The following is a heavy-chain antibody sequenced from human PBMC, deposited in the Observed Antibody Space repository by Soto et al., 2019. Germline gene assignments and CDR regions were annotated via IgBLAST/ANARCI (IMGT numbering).Heavy chain of an antibody. V-gene: IGHV3-53*01. Sequence: EVQLVESGGGLIQPGGSLRLSCTASGFTVSSNYMNWVRQAPGKGLEWVSVIFSGGSTYYADSVKGRFTLSRDNSRNTLYLQMNSLRAEDTAVYYCARTDLMVRGSIDYWGQGTLVTVSS. CDR3: ARTDLMVRGSIDY. CDR2: IFSGGST. CDR1: GFTVSSNY. J-gene: IGHJ4*02. D-gene: IGHD3-10*01.